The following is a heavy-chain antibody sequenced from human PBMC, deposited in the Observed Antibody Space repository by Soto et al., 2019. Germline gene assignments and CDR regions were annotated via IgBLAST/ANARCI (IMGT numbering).Heavy chain of an antibody. J-gene: IGHJ4*02. Sequence: QVQLVESGGGVVQPGRSLRLSCAASGFTFSSYAMHWVRQAPGKGLEWVAVISYDGSNKYYADSVKGRFTISRDNSKNTLDLQMNSLRAEDTAVYYCARGTLRLGELSPPFDYWGQGTLVTVSS. CDR3: ARGTLRLGELSPPFDY. V-gene: IGHV3-30-3*01. CDR1: GFTFSSYA. D-gene: IGHD3-16*02. CDR2: ISYDGSNK.